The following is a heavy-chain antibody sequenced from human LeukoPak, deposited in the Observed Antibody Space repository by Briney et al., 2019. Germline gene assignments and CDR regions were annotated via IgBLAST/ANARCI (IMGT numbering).Heavy chain of an antibody. CDR3: ARLNPPYDSSGYYLFFDY. J-gene: IGHJ4*02. CDR2: INHNSGGT. V-gene: IGHV1-2*02. Sequence: SSVTVSFKCSRCTFTDYYMHWVGQAPGQGRAGVGCINHNSGGTNYAQKFQGRVTMTRDTSISTAYMELSRLRSDDTAVYYCARLNPPYDSSGYYLFFDYWGQGTLVTVSS. CDR1: RCTFTDYY. D-gene: IGHD3-22*01.